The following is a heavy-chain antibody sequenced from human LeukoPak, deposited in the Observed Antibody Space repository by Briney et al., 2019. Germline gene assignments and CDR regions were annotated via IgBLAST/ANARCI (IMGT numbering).Heavy chain of an antibody. CDR2: MNPHSGNT. CDR1: GYTFSSND. Sequence: GASVKVSCKASGYTFSSNDINWVRQATGQGLEWMGWMNPHSGNTGYAQKFQGRVTITRNSSKSTAYMELSSLRSEDTAVYYCAREGNRSSDSSASYPLDYWGQGTLVTVSS. J-gene: IGHJ4*02. CDR3: AREGNRSSDSSASYPLDY. D-gene: IGHD1-26*01. V-gene: IGHV1-8*01.